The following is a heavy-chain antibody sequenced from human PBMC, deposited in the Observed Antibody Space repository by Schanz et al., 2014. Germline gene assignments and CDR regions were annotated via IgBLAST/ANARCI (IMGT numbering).Heavy chain of an antibody. CDR2: INAHTGNT. D-gene: IGHD3-10*01. Sequence: QVQLVQSGAEVKKPGASVKVSCKASGYIFGSHGMTWVRQAPGQGPELMGWINAHTGNTQYAQKFQGRVNMTRDTVTTSVHLELTRLRTDDTAIYYCARVHIATYHYNSPGACDIWDQGTRVTVSS. CDR1: GYIFGSHG. V-gene: IGHV1-18*01. J-gene: IGHJ3*02. CDR3: ARVHIATYHYNSPGACDI.